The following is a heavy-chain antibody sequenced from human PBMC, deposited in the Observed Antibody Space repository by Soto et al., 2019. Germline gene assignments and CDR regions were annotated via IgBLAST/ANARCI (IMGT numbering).Heavy chain of an antibody. CDR2: IKSKTDGGTT. CDR3: TTIPIVITFGGVIVGGP. D-gene: IGHD3-16*02. Sequence: GGSLRLSCAASGFTFSNAWMSWVRQAPGKGLEWVGRIKSKTDGGTTDYAAPVKGRFTISRDDSKNTLYLQMNSLKTEDTAVYYCTTIPIVITFGGVIVGGPWGQGTLVTVSS. CDR1: GFTFSNAW. J-gene: IGHJ5*02. V-gene: IGHV3-15*01.